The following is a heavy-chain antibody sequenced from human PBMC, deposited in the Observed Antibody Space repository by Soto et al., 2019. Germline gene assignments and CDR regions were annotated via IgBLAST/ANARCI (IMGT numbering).Heavy chain of an antibody. D-gene: IGHD2-8*01. CDR1: GGSFSGYY. Sequence: PSETLSLTCAVYGGSFSGYYWSWIRQPPGKGLEKIGEINHSGSTNYNPSHKNRVTISVDTSKKQFSLKLSSVTAADTAVYYCARGGHCTNGVCSALDYWGQGTLVTVSS. V-gene: IGHV4-34*01. CDR2: INHSGST. J-gene: IGHJ4*02. CDR3: ARGGHCTNGVCSALDY.